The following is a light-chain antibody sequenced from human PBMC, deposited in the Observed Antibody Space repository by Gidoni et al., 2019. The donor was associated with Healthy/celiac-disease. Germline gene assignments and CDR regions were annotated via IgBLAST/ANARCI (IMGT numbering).Light chain of an antibody. CDR2: YDS. Sequence: SYVLAQPPSASADPGKTARITCGGNNIGSKSVHLDQQKPGQAPVLVIYYDSDRPSGIPERFSGSNSGNTATLTISRVEAGDEADYYCQVWDSSSDHVVFGGGTKLTVL. J-gene: IGLJ2*01. CDR1: NIGSKS. V-gene: IGLV3-21*04. CDR3: QVWDSSSDHVV.